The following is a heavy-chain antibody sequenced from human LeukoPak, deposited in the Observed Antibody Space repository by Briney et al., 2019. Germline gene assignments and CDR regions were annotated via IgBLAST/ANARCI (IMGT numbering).Heavy chain of an antibody. Sequence: PGGALRLSCSASGFTFSNYWRHWVRPPPGVGLVWVSRISGDGSRTDYADSAKGRFTISRDNAKNTLYLQMNSLRAEDTAVYYCARAPGGSYYYYWGQGTLVTVSS. D-gene: IGHD1-26*01. CDR2: ISGDGSRT. V-gene: IGHV3-74*01. CDR1: GFTFSNYW. J-gene: IGHJ4*02. CDR3: ARAPGGSYYYY.